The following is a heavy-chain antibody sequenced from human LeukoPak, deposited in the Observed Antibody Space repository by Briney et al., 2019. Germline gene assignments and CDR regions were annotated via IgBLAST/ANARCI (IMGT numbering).Heavy chain of an antibody. CDR3: AAGDFWSGYSYYFDY. J-gene: IGHJ4*02. Sequence: SVKVSCKASGFTFTSSAMQWVRQARGQRLEWIGWIVVGSGNTNYAQKFQERVTITRDMSTSTAYMELSSLRSEDTAVYYCAAGDFWSGYSYYFDYWAREPWSPSPQ. CDR2: IVVGSGNT. CDR1: GFTFTSSA. V-gene: IGHV1-58*02. D-gene: IGHD3-3*01.